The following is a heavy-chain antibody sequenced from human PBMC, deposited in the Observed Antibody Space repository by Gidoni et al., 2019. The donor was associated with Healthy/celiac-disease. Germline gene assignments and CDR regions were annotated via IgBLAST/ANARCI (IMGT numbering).Heavy chain of an antibody. CDR2: ISYDGSNK. CDR3: AKEVDPAAMGGWFDP. CDR1: GLPFSSYG. V-gene: IGHV3-30*18. D-gene: IGHD2-2*01. J-gene: IGHJ5*02. Sequence: QVQLVESVGGVFQPGRSLSLSCTASGLPFSSYGMHWVRQAPGKGLEWVAVISYDGSNKYYADSVKGRFTISRDNSKNTLYLQMNSLRAEDTAVYYCAKEVDPAAMGGWFDPWGQGTLVTVSS.